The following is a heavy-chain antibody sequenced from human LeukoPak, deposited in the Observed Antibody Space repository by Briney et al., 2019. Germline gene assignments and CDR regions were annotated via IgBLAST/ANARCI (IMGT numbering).Heavy chain of an antibody. CDR1: GYTLTNYG. D-gene: IGHD3-9*01. Sequence: ASVKVSCKASGYTLTNYGISWVRQAPGQGLEWLGWISAYNGNTNYAQKLQGRVTMTTERSTNTVYMELRSLKSDDTAVYYCARDPLTGGDAFDIWGQGTMVTVSS. CDR3: ARDPLTGGDAFDI. J-gene: IGHJ3*02. V-gene: IGHV1-18*04. CDR2: ISAYNGNT.